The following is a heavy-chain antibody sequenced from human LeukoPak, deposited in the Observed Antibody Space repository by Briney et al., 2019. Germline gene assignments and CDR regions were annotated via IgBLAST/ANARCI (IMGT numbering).Heavy chain of an antibody. CDR3: ARPSGYYHNWFDP. Sequence: PSETLSLTCTVSGGSISSYYWSWIRQPPGKGLEWIGYIYYSGSTNYNPSLKSRVTISVDTSKNQFSLKLSSVTAADTAVYYCARPSGYYHNWFDPWGQGTLVTVSS. CDR1: GGSISSYY. V-gene: IGHV4-59*12. CDR2: IYYSGST. D-gene: IGHD3-22*01. J-gene: IGHJ5*02.